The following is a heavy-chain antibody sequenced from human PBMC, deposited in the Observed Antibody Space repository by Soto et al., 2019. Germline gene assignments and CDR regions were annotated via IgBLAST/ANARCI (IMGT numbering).Heavy chain of an antibody. Sequence: GGSLRLSCAASGFTFSSYAMSWVRQAPGKGLEWVSAISGSGGSTYYADSVKGRFTISRDNSKNTLYLQMNSLRAEDTAVYYCARSIAARPYWYFDLWGRGTLVTVSS. CDR1: GFTFSSYA. CDR3: ARSIAARPYWYFDL. CDR2: ISGSGGST. D-gene: IGHD6-6*01. V-gene: IGHV3-23*01. J-gene: IGHJ2*01.